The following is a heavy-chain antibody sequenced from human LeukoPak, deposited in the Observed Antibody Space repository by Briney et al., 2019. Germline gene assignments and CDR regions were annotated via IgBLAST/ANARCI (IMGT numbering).Heavy chain of an antibody. D-gene: IGHD4-17*01. CDR3: ARDVTLGDHRYFDY. Sequence: SQTLSLTCIVSGWSISSGDYYWSWIRQPPGKGLEWIGYIYYSGSTYYYPSLKSRVTISVDTSKNQFSLKLSSVTAADTAVYYCARDVTLGDHRYFDYWGQGTLVTVSS. CDR1: GWSISSGDYY. J-gene: IGHJ4*02. CDR2: IYYSGST. V-gene: IGHV4-30-4*01.